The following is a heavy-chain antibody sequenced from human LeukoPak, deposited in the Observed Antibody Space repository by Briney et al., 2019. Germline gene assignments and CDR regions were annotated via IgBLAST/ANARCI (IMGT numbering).Heavy chain of an antibody. D-gene: IGHD2-15*01. CDR2: IIPILIVP. J-gene: IGHJ4*02. CDR3: ARDRPRARYFDY. CDR1: GGTFSDYS. Sequence: GASVKVSCKASGGTFSDYSISWVRQAPGQGLEWMGRIIPILIVPNYAQKFEGRVTITADKSTSTAYMELSSLKSEDTAVYFCARDRPRARYFDYWGQGTLVTVSS. V-gene: IGHV1-69*04.